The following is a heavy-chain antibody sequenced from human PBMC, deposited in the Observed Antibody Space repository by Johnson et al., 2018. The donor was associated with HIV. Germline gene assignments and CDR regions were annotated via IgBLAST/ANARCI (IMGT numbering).Heavy chain of an antibody. CDR3: ARGDYSSGYLTAFDI. J-gene: IGHJ3*02. V-gene: IGHV3-30-3*01. D-gene: IGHD3-22*01. CDR2: ISYDGSNK. CDR1: GFTFSSYA. Sequence: QVQLVESGGGFIQPGGSLRLSCAASGFTFSSYAMHWVRQAPGKGLEWVAVISYDGSNKYYADSVKGRFTISRDNSKNTLYLQMNSLRAEDTAVYYCARGDYSSGYLTAFDIWGQGTMVTVSS.